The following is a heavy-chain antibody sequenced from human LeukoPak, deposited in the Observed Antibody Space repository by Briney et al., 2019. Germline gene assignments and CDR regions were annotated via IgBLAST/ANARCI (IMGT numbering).Heavy chain of an antibody. CDR3: ARESVLLWFGEVERGYYFDY. CDR2: IWYDGSNK. V-gene: IGHV3-33*01. CDR1: GFTFSRYG. J-gene: IGHJ4*02. Sequence: PGRSLRLSCAASGFTFSRYGIHWLRQAPGKGLEWVAVIWYDGSNKYYADSVKGRFTISRDNVKNTLYLQMNSLRAEDTAVYYCARESVLLWFGEVERGYYFDYWGQGTLVTVSS. D-gene: IGHD3-10*01.